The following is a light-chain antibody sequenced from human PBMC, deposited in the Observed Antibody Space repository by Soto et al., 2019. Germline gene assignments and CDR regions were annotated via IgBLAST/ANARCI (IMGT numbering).Light chain of an antibody. CDR2: LTS. CDR3: MRTLKFWT. V-gene: IGKV2-28*01. CDR1: QSLLHRDGYTY. Sequence: DIVMTQSPLSLPVTPGEPASISCRSSQSLLHRDGYTYLDWHLQKPGPSPQLLIYLTSIRASGVPDRFSGSGSGTDFPLSISRVAADDVGVYYCMRTLKFWTFGQGTKVDIK. J-gene: IGKJ1*01.